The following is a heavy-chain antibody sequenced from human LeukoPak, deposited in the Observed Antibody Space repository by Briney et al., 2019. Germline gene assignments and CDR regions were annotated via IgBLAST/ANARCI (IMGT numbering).Heavy chain of an antibody. V-gene: IGHV3-23*01. D-gene: IGHD2-2*02. CDR3: AKGPARYCSSTSCYTRYYYMDV. J-gene: IGHJ6*03. CDR1: VFTFSNYA. CDR2: ISCSGGST. Sequence: GGSLRLSCAVSVFTFSNYAMSWVRQAPGKGLEWVSSISCSGGSTSYADSVKGRFTISRDNSQNPLNVQMNSLRAEDTAVYYCAKGPARYCSSTSCYTRYYYMDVWGKGTTVTVSS.